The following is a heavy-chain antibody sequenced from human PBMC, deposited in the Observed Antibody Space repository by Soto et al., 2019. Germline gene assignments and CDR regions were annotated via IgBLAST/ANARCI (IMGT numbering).Heavy chain of an antibody. Sequence: EVQLLESGGGLVQPGGSLRLSCAASGFTFSSYAMSWVRQAPGKGLEWVSAISGSGGSTYYADSVKGRFTISRDNSKNPLYLQMNSLRAEDTAVYYCAKVLDYGDYVYDYWGQGTLVTVSS. J-gene: IGHJ4*02. V-gene: IGHV3-23*01. CDR3: AKVLDYGDYVYDY. D-gene: IGHD4-17*01. CDR2: ISGSGGST. CDR1: GFTFSSYA.